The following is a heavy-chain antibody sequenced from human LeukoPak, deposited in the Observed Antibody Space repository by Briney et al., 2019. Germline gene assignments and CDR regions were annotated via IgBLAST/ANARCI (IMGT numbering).Heavy chain of an antibody. Sequence: GGSLRLSCAASGFTFSSNYMSWVRQAPGKGLEWVSVIYSGGSTYYADSVKGRFTISRDNSKNTLYLQMNSLRAEDTAVYYCARDGFTMVRGVIAKDDAFNIWGQGTMVTVSS. CDR2: IYSGGST. V-gene: IGHV3-66*01. CDR1: GFTFSSNY. D-gene: IGHD3-10*01. CDR3: ARDGFTMVRGVIAKDDAFNI. J-gene: IGHJ3*02.